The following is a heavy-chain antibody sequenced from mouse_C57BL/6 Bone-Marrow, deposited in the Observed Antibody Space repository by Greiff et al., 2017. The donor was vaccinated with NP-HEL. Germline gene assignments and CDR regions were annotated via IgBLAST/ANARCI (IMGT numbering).Heavy chain of an antibody. CDR2: INPNYGTT. V-gene: IGHV1-39*01. J-gene: IGHJ3*01. D-gene: IGHD3-2*02. Sequence: EVKVVESGPELVKPGASVKISCKASGYSFTDYNMNWVKQSNGKSLEWIGVINPNYGTTSYNQKFKGKATLTVDQSSSTAYMQLNSLTSEDSAVYYCAKQLRLRAWFAYWGQGTLVTVSA. CDR1: GYSFTDYN. CDR3: AKQLRLRAWFAY.